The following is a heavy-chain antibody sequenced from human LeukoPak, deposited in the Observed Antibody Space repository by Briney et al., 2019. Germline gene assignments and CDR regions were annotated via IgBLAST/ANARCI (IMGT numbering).Heavy chain of an antibody. J-gene: IGHJ4*02. Sequence: PSQTLSLTCAVSGGSISSGGYSWSWIRQPPGKGLEWIGYIYHSGSTYYNPSLKSRVTISVDRSKNQFSLKLSSVTAADTAVYYCARALSSGYYYGDYFDYWGQGTLVTVSS. CDR1: GGSISSGGYS. D-gene: IGHD3-22*01. V-gene: IGHV4-30-2*01. CDR3: ARALSSGYYYGDYFDY. CDR2: IYHSGST.